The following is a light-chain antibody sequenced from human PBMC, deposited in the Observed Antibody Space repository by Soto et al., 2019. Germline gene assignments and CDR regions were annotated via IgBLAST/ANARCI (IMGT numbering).Light chain of an antibody. CDR2: DAS. V-gene: IGKV1-5*01. CDR3: QHYGGMWT. CDR1: QSITNR. J-gene: IGKJ1*01. Sequence: DIQMTQYPSTLSASVGDRVTITCRASQSITNRLAWYQQKPGKAPKVLIYDASNLEYGVPSRFSGSGFGTEFILTISSLQPDDFATYWCQHYGGMWTFGQGTKVDI.